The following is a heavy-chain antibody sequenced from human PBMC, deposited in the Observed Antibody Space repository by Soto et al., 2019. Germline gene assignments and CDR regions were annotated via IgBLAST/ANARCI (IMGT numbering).Heavy chain of an antibody. Sequence: QVQLQGSGPGLVKPSQTLSLTCSVSGDSITSGGYYWSWIRQHPGKALEWIGYISYRGSTYYNPSLLSRASISVDTSKNQFALKLSSVTAADTAVYYCARVGHCSGGSCPGFDPWGQGILVTVSS. V-gene: IGHV4-31*03. CDR1: GDSITSGGYY. CDR3: ARVGHCSGGSCPGFDP. D-gene: IGHD2-15*01. J-gene: IGHJ5*02. CDR2: ISYRGST.